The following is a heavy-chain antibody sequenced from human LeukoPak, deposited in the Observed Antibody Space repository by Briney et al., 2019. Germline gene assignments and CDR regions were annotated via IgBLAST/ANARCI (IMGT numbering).Heavy chain of an antibody. CDR2: IYSSWST. V-gene: IGHV4-59*08. J-gene: IGHJ5*02. CDR3: ARLPWERGHWFDP. CDR1: GGSISNYY. D-gene: IGHD1-26*01. Sequence: SETLSLTCTGSGGSISNYYWNWIRQPPGRGLEWIGYIYSSWSTNYNPSLQSRVTISVDTSKNQFSLKLSSVTAADTAVYYCARLPWERGHWFDPWGQGTLVTVSS.